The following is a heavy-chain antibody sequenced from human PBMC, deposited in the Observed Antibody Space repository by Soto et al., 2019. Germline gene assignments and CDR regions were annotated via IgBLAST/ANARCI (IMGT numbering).Heavy chain of an antibody. V-gene: IGHV4-30-4*01. CDR2: MFYTGTT. Sequence: SETLSLTCSVSGGSISSGDYYWSWIRQPPGKGLEWIGYMFYTGTTYYNPSLKSRITISLHTSKNQFSLRLTYVTAADTADYHCARVVRFCSSPSCRGRNWLDPWGQGT. J-gene: IGHJ5*02. CDR1: GGSISSGDYY. CDR3: ARVVRFCSSPSCRGRNWLDP. D-gene: IGHD2-2*01.